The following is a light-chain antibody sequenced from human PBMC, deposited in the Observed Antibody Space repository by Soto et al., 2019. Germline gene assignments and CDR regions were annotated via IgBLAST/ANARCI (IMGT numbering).Light chain of an antibody. CDR2: DDR. V-gene: IGLV3-21*02. CDR1: NIETKS. Sequence: SYELTQPRSVSVAPGQTARIACGGDNIETKSVHWSQQKPGQAPVLVVYDDRDRPSGIPERFSGSNSGNAATLTIRRVEPGDEADYYCQVWDSTSEHVVFGGGTKLTVL. J-gene: IGLJ2*01. CDR3: QVWDSTSEHVV.